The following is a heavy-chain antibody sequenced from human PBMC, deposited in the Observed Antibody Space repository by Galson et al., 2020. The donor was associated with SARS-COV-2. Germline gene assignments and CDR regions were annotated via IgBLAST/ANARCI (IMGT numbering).Heavy chain of an antibody. V-gene: IGHV3-21*01. CDR1: GFTFSSYS. CDR2: ISSSSSYI. D-gene: IGHD1-26*01. CDR3: ARGDYYLGYYDYYMDV. Sequence: GESLKISCAASGFTFSSYSMNWVRQAPGKGLEWVSSISSSSSYIYYADSVKGRFTISRDNAKNSLYLQMNSLRAEDTAVYYCARGDYYLGYYDYYMDVWGKGTTVTISS. J-gene: IGHJ6*03.